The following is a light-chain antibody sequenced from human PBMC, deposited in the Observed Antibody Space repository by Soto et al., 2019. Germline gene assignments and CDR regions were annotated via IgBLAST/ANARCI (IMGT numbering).Light chain of an antibody. CDR2: EVT. CDR3: CSYAGSSTSI. V-gene: IGLV2-23*02. J-gene: IGLJ2*01. CDR1: SSDVGSYNL. Sequence: QSVLTQPASVSGSPGQSITISCTGTSSDVGSYNLVSWYQQHPGKAPKLMIYEVTKRPSGVSNRFSGSKSGNTASLTISGLQAADEADYYCCSYAGSSTSIFGGGTKLTVL.